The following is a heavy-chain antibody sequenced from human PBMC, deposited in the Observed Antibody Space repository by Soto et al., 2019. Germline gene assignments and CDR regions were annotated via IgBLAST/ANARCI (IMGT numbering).Heavy chain of an antibody. CDR1: GYTFTKYG. CDR2: IGVYNGKT. J-gene: IGHJ3*02. V-gene: IGHV1-18*04. CDR3: SGARYCTSPSCYGMDI. Sequence: QEQLVQSGGEVKKPGASVRVSCKASGYTFTKYGITWVRQAPGQGLEWMGWIGVYNGKTNYARKLQGRVIMTADTSASTAYMELRSLRSDDTAVYYCSGARYCTSPSCYGMDIW. D-gene: IGHD2-2*01.